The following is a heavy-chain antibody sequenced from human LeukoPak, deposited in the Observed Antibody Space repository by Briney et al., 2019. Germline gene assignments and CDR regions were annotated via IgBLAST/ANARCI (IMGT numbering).Heavy chain of an antibody. V-gene: IGHV4-30-2*01. J-gene: IGHJ4*02. CDR3: VRHKPADFWGGHFDY. CDR2: IYHSGST. Sequence: SETLSLTCAVSGGSISSGGYSWSWIRQPPGKGLEWIGYIYHSGSTYYNPSLKSRVTISVDRSKNQFSLKLSSVTAADTAVYYCVRHKPADFWGGHFDYWGQGTLVTVSS. D-gene: IGHD3-3*01. CDR1: GGSISSGGYS.